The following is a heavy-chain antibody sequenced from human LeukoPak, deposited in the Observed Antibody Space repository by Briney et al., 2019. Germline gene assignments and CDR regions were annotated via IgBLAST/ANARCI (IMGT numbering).Heavy chain of an antibody. V-gene: IGHV1-18*01. CDR1: GYTFTSYG. CDR2: ISAYNGNT. J-gene: IGHJ4*02. D-gene: IGHD4-17*01. CDR3: ARDDYGQKYFDY. Sequence: GASVKVSCKASGYTFTSYGISWVRQAPGQGLEWMGWISAYNGNTNYSQKLQGRVTMTTDTSTSTAYMELRSLRSDETAVYYCARDDYGQKYFDYWGQGTLVTVSS.